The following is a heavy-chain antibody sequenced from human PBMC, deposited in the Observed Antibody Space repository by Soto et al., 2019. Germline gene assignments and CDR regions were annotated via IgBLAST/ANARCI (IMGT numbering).Heavy chain of an antibody. CDR3: ARDHRWGYEYGDYGAS. CDR2: MHRNGNST. CDR1: GFSLDEYG. D-gene: IGHD4-17*01. V-gene: IGHV3-20*04. J-gene: IGHJ5*01. Sequence: EVQLVESGGGVVRPGGSLRLACAVSGFSLDEYGMSWVRQAPGKGLEWVSGMHRNGNSTAYADSVKGRFTISRDDAKNSLYLQMNSLRAEDTAFYYCARDHRWGYEYGDYGASWGHGTLGTVSS.